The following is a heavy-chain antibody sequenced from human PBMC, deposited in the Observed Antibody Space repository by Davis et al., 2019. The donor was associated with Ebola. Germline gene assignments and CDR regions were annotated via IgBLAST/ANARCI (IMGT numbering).Heavy chain of an antibody. CDR1: GGSISSSNW. D-gene: IGHD3-22*01. CDR2: IYHSRST. Sequence: MPSETLSLTCAVSGGSISSSNWWSWVRQPPGKGLEWIGEIYHSRSTNYNPSLKSRVTISVDTSKNQFSLKLSSVTAADTAVYYCARQTPLYYYDSSGYYGQPGHFDYWGQGTLVTVSS. J-gene: IGHJ4*02. CDR3: ARQTPLYYYDSSGYYGQPGHFDY. V-gene: IGHV4-4*02.